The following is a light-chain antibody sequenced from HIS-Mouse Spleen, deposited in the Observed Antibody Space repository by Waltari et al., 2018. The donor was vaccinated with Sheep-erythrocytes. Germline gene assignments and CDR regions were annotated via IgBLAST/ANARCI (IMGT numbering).Light chain of an antibody. V-gene: IGLV1-47*01. CDR1: SSNIGSNY. Sequence: QSVLTQPPSASGTPGQRVTISCSGSSSNIGSNYVYWYQQLPGTAPKLLIYRNNQRPSGVPDRFSGSKSGTSASLAIRGLRSEDGADYYCAAWDDSLSGWVFGGGTKLTVL. CDR2: RNN. J-gene: IGLJ3*02. CDR3: AAWDDSLSGWV.